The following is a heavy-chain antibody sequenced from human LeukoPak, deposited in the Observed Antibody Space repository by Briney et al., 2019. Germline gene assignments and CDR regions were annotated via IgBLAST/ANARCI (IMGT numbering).Heavy chain of an antibody. CDR2: IYYSGST. CDR3: ARDLSEITFGGVIDY. V-gene: IGHV4-39*07. Sequence: PSETLSLTCTVSGGSISSSSYYWGWIRQPPGKGLEWIGRIYYSGSTYYNPSLKSRVTVSVDTSKNQFSLKLSSVTAADTAVYYCARDLSEITFGGVIDYWGQGTLVTVSS. D-gene: IGHD3-16*02. CDR1: GGSISSSSYY. J-gene: IGHJ4*02.